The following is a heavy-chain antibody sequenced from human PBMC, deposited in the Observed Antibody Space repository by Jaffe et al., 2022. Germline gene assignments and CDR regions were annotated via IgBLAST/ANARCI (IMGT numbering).Heavy chain of an antibody. CDR1: GFTFRNHA. Sequence: EVQLMESGGGLVQPGGSLRLSCVVSGFTFRNHAMTWVRQAPGRGLEWVSAISGSGDSTYYAEFLKGRFTISRDNSKDTLYLQMNSLRVEDTAVYFCAKGLKFDFWSGYDYWGQGTLVTVSS. J-gene: IGHJ4*02. V-gene: IGHV3-23*01. CDR3: AKGLKFDFWSGYDY. CDR2: ISGSGDST. D-gene: IGHD3-3*01.